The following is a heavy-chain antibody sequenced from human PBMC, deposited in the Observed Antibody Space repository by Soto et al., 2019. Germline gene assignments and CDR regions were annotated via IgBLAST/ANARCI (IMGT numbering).Heavy chain of an antibody. Sequence: PGGSLRLSCADSGLTFSTSGMHWVRQAPGKGLEWVAVISYDGSNKYYRDSVKGRFTISRDNSKNTLYLQMNSLRLEDTAVYYCAKVARTPAMVSPPSLFGLCGWGQGTTGTVSS. CDR3: AKVARTPAMVSPPSLFGLCG. CDR1: GLTFSTSG. V-gene: IGHV3-30*18. D-gene: IGHD5-18*01. J-gene: IGHJ6*02. CDR2: ISYDGSNK.